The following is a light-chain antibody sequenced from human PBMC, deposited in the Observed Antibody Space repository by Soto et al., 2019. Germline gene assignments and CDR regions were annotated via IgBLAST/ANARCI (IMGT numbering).Light chain of an antibody. CDR1: QSVSSN. V-gene: IGKV3-15*01. CDR2: GAS. CDR3: QQLNSFPIT. Sequence: EIVMTQPPATLSVSPGERATLSCRASQSVSSNLAWYQQKPGQAPRLLIYGASTRATGIPARFSGSGSGTEFTLTISSLQSEDFAVYYCQQLNSFPITFGQGTRLEIK. J-gene: IGKJ5*01.